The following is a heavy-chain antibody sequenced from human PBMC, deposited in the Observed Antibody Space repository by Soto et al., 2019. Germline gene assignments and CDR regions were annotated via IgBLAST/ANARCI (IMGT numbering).Heavy chain of an antibody. CDR2: IYHSGST. V-gene: IGHV4-30-2*01. D-gene: IGHD2-2*01. CDR3: ASRTLPAADGY. Sequence: PSETLSLTCAVSGASISSGYSWSWIRQPPGKGLEWIGYIYHSGSTYYNPSLKSRVTISVDKSKNQFSLKLTSVIAADTAVYYCASRTLPAADGYWGQGTLVTVSS. J-gene: IGHJ4*02. CDR1: GASISSGYS.